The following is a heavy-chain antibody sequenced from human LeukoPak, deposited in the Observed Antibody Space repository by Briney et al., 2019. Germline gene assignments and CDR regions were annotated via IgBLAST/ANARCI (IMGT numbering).Heavy chain of an antibody. CDR3: AKDPNGDYVGAFDS. J-gene: IGHJ3*02. D-gene: IGHD4-17*01. CDR1: AFRFSSFA. Sequence: PGGSLRLSCAGSAFRFSSFAMTWVRQAPGKGLEWVSGIHGNGETTYYADSVKGRFTISRDNSRELLYLQMNSLRVEDTAVYYCAKDPNGDYVGAFDSWGQGTMVTVSS. CDR2: IHGNGETT. V-gene: IGHV3-23*01.